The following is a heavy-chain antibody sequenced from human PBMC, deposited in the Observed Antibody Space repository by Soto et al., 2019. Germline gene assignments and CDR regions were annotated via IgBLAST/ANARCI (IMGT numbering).Heavy chain of an antibody. Sequence: EVQLVKSGGGLVQPGGSLRLSCAASGFTFSSYWMHWVRQAPGKGLVWVSRINSDGSSTSYADSVKGRFTISRDNAKNTLYLQMNSLRAEDTAVYYCVRTSLVVAAATREDYWGQGTRVTVSS. D-gene: IGHD2-15*01. J-gene: IGHJ4*02. CDR3: VRTSLVVAAATREDY. CDR1: GFTFSSYW. CDR2: INSDGSST. V-gene: IGHV3-74*01.